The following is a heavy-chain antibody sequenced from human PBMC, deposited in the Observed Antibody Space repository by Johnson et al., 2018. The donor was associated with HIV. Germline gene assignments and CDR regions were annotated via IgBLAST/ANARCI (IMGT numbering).Heavy chain of an antibody. J-gene: IGHJ3*02. CDR1: GFKFEDYA. Sequence: EVQLVESGGGLGQSGRSLRLSCAASGFKFEDYAMHWVRQLPGKGLEWVSGISWNSAAIGHADSVKGRFTISRDNAKNSLYLQMNSLRAEDTALYYCARDRDSNFYVPDYAFDIWGQGTMVAVSA. D-gene: IGHD4-11*01. V-gene: IGHV3-9*01. CDR3: ARDRDSNFYVPDYAFDI. CDR2: ISWNSAAI.